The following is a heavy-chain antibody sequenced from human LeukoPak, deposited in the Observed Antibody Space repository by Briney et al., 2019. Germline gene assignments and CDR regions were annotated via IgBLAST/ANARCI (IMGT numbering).Heavy chain of an antibody. V-gene: IGHV1-2*02. D-gene: IGHD3-22*01. CDR2: INPNSGGT. CDR3: ARDPTYYYDSSGYNYYGMAV. J-gene: IGHJ6*02. Sequence: ASVKVSCKASGYTFTGYYMHWVRQAPGQGLEWMGWINPNSGGTNYAQKFRGRVTMTRDTSISTAYMELSRLRSDDTAVYYCARDPTYYYDSSGYNYYGMAVWGQGTTVTVSS. CDR1: GYTFTGYY.